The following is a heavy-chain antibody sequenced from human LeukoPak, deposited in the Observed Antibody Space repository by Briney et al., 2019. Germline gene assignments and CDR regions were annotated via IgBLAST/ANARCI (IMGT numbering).Heavy chain of an antibody. CDR3: ARETSYYDSSGYSY. J-gene: IGHJ4*02. D-gene: IGHD3-22*01. V-gene: IGHV4-4*07. CDR1: GGSISSYY. CDR2: IYTSGST. Sequence: PSETLSLTCTVSGGSISSYYWSWIRQPAGKGLEWIGRIYTSGSTNYNPSLKSRVTMSVDTSKNQFSLKLGSVTAADTAVYYCARETSYYDSSGYSYWGQGTLVTVSS.